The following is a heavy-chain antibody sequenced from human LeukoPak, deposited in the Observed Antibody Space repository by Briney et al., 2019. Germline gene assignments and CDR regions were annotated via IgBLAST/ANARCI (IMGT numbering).Heavy chain of an antibody. D-gene: IGHD4-23*01. Sequence: GGSLRLSCAASGFTFSTYAMSWVRQAPGKGLEWVSGISVSGDTTHYADPVKGRFTISRDNSKTTLYLQMNSLRADDTAIYYCARCSGGYFDYWGHGTLVTVSS. CDR3: ARCSGGYFDY. V-gene: IGHV3-23*01. J-gene: IGHJ4*01. CDR2: ISVSGDTT. CDR1: GFTFSTYA.